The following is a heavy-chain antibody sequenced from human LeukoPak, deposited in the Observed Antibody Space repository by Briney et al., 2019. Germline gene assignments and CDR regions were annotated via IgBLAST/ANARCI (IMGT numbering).Heavy chain of an antibody. CDR3: ARGEYSSSFPLYYYYYYMDV. CDR1: GGSISGYF. D-gene: IGHD6-6*01. V-gene: IGHV4-4*09. Sequence: SETLSLTCTVSGGSISGYFWSWIRQPPGKGLEWIGYIHSSGFSDYNPSLKSRVTISVDTSKNQFSLKLSSVTAADTAVYYCARGEYSSSFPLYYYYYYMDVWGKGTTVTVSS. CDR2: IHSSGFS. J-gene: IGHJ6*03.